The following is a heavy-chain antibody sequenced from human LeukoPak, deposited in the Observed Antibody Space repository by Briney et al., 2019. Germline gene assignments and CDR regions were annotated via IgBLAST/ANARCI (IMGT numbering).Heavy chain of an antibody. V-gene: IGHV3-53*01. Sequence: PGGSLRLSCAVSGFTVSSNYMSWVRQAPGKGLEWVSVIYSAGSTYYADSVKGRFTISRDKSKNSLYLQMNSLRAEDTAVYYCAREMYYYDSSGYLHYYYYYGMDVWGQGTTVTVSS. CDR3: AREMYYYDSSGYLHYYYYYGMDV. D-gene: IGHD3-22*01. J-gene: IGHJ6*02. CDR2: IYSAGST. CDR1: GFTVSSNY.